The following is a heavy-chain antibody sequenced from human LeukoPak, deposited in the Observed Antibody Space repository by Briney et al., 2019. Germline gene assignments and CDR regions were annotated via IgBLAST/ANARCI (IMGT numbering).Heavy chain of an antibody. V-gene: IGHV4-34*01. CDR2: INHSGST. CDR3: ASVAVAGTGGPYY. D-gene: IGHD6-19*01. J-gene: IGHJ4*02. CDR1: GGSFSGYY. Sequence: SETLSLTCAVYGGSFSGYYWSWIRQPPGKGLEWIGEINHSGSTNYNPSLKSRVTISVDTSKNQFSLKLSSVTAADTAVYYCASVAVAGTGGPYYWGQGTLVTVSS.